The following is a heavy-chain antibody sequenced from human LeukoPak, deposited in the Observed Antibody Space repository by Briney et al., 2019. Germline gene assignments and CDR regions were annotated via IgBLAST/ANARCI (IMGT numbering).Heavy chain of an antibody. V-gene: IGHV1-18*01. CDR3: ARGYCSSTSCQGSI. CDR2: ISAYNGNT. Sequence: ASVKVSCKASGYTSTSYGISWVRQAPGQGLEWMGWISAYNGNTNYAQKLQGRVTMTTDTSTSTAYMELRSLRSDDTAVYYCARGYCSSTSCQGSIWGQGTMVTVSS. CDR1: GYTSTSYG. J-gene: IGHJ3*02. D-gene: IGHD2-2*01.